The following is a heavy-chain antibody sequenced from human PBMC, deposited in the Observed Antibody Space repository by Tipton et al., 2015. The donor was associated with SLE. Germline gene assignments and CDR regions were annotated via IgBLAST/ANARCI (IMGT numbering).Heavy chain of an antibody. J-gene: IGHJ4*02. V-gene: IGHV4-39*07. CDR2: IYYSGST. Sequence: TLSLTCTVSGGPISSSSYYWGWIRQPPGKGLEWIGSIYYSGSTYYNPSLKSRVTISVDTSKNQFSLKLSSVTAADTAAYYCARLRVISYYFDYWGQGTLVTVSS. CDR3: ARLRVISYYFDY. D-gene: IGHD2-21*01. CDR1: GGPISSSSYY.